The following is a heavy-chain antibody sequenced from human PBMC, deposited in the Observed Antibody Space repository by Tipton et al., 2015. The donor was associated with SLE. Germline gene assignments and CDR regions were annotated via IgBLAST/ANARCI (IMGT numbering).Heavy chain of an antibody. Sequence: TLSLTCTVSGGSISSHYWSWIRQPPGKGLEWIGYIYYSGSTNYNPSLKSRVTISVDTSKNQFSLKLSSVTAADTAVYYCARSPLSYSSGWYDYWGQGTLVTVSS. CDR3: ARSPLSYSSGWYDY. D-gene: IGHD6-19*01. V-gene: IGHV4-59*08. CDR1: GGSISSHY. J-gene: IGHJ4*02. CDR2: IYYSGST.